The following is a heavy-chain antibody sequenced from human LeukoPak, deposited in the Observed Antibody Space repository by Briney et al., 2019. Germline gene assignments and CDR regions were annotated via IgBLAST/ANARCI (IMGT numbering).Heavy chain of an antibody. CDR3: ARGRLDDYIWGSWYPSPSDAFDI. D-gene: IGHD3-16*01. V-gene: IGHV4-34*01. Sequence: SETLSLTRAVCGGSFSGYYWSWIRQPPGKGLEWIGEINHSGSTNYNPSLKSRVTISVDTSKNQFSLKLSSVTAADTAVYYCARGRLDDYIWGSWYPSPSDAFDIWGQGTMVTVSS. CDR1: GGSFSGYY. J-gene: IGHJ3*02. CDR2: INHSGST.